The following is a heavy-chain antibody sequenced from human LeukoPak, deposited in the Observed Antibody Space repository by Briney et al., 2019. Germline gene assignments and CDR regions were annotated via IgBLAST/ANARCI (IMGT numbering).Heavy chain of an antibody. Sequence: PGGSLRLSCEASGFTFSAYAMHWVRQAPGKGLEWVALISYDGSNKYYADSVKGRFTISRDNSKNTLYLQMNSLRAEDTAVYYCARAGDYGSGSFRWRHFDYWGQGTLVTVSS. D-gene: IGHD3-10*01. J-gene: IGHJ4*02. CDR1: GFTFSAYA. CDR3: ARAGDYGSGSFRWRHFDY. V-gene: IGHV3-30-3*01. CDR2: ISYDGSNK.